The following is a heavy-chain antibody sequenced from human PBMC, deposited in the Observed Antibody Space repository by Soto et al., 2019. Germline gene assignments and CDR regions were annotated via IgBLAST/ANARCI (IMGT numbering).Heavy chain of an antibody. CDR1: GFTFSSYW. J-gene: IGHJ6*02. Sequence: AGGSLRLSCTASGFTFSSYWMSWVRQAPGKGLGWVANIKEDGSGKYYVDSVKGRFSISRDNAKNTLYLQMNSLRAEDTAVYYCARDDEWPMDVWGQGTTVTVS. CDR2: IKEDGSGK. V-gene: IGHV3-7*01. D-gene: IGHD3-3*01. CDR3: ARDDEWPMDV.